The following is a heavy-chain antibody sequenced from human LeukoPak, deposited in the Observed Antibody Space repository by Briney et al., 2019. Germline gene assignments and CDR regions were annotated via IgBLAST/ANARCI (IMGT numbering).Heavy chain of an antibody. V-gene: IGHV4-59*01. CDR1: GGSISSYY. CDR3: AGGSHYYGSGPSLDY. CDR2: IYYSGST. J-gene: IGHJ4*02. Sequence: PSETLSLTCTVSGGSISSYYWSWVRQPPGKGLEWIGYIYYSGSTNYNPSLKSRVTISVDTSKNQFSLKLSSVTAADTAVYYCAGGSHYYGSGPSLDYWGQGTLVTVSS. D-gene: IGHD3-10*01.